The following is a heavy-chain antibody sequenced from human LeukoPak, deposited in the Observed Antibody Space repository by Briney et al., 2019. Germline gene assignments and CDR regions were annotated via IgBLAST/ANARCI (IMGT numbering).Heavy chain of an antibody. CDR2: RNSDGSSS. Sequence: WGSLTLSCAVSGFTFSNCWLHCLSQAPGKGLVGLSRRNSDGSSSNYTDSVKGRFTISIDKAKNKVYLQLSSLRAADTAVHYCASASSHRIAAGGDYWGQRILVTVSS. V-gene: IGHV3-74*01. J-gene: IGHJ4*01. CDR1: GFTFSNCW. CDR3: ASASSHRIAAGGDY. D-gene: IGHD6-13*01.